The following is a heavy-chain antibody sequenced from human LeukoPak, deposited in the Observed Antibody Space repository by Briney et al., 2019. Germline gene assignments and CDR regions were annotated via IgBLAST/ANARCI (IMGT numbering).Heavy chain of an antibody. D-gene: IGHD6-19*01. V-gene: IGHV4-61*02. Sequence: SETLSLTCTVSGGSISSGSYYWSWIRQPAGKGLEWIGRIYTSGSTNYNPSLKSRVTISVDTSKNQFSQKLSSVTAADTAVYYCARDIEVAGLFDYWGQGTLVTVSS. CDR2: IYTSGST. CDR1: GGSISSGSYY. J-gene: IGHJ4*02. CDR3: ARDIEVAGLFDY.